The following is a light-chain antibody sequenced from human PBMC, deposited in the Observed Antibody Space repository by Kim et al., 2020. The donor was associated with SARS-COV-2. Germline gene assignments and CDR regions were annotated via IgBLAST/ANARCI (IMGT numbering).Light chain of an antibody. CDR2: WAS. V-gene: IGKV4-1*01. CDR1: QSILYSSNNKNY. CDR3: KQYYSIPLT. Sequence: DIVMTQSPDSLAVSLGERATINCKSSQSILYSSNNKNYLTWYQQKPGQPPKLLIYWASTRESGVPDRFSGSGSGTDFTLTISSLQAEDVAVYYCKQYYSIPLTFGGGTKVDI. J-gene: IGKJ4*01.